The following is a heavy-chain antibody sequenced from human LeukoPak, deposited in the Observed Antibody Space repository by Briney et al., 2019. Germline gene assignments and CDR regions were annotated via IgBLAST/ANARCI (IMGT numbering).Heavy chain of an antibody. CDR1: GFTFSSYS. V-gene: IGHV3-21*01. Sequence: GGSLRLSCAASGFTFSSYSMNWVRQAPGKGLEWVSSISSSSSYIYYADSVKGRFTISRDNAKNSLFLQMNSLRADDTAVYYCVRDLSGNGDYWGQGTLVTVSS. CDR3: VRDLSGNGDY. CDR2: ISSSSSYI. J-gene: IGHJ4*02. D-gene: IGHD1-20*01.